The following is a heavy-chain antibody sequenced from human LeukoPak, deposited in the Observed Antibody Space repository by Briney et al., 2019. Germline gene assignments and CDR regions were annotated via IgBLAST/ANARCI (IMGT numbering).Heavy chain of an antibody. D-gene: IGHD3-10*01. CDR3: VRRVRGVNDAFDI. CDR1: GDSISSSNW. CDR2: IYYNGST. V-gene: IGHV4-4*02. J-gene: IGHJ3*02. Sequence: SETLSLTCAVSGDSISSSNWWSWVRQPPGKGLEWIGEIYYNGSTNYKPSLKSRVTISVDKSKNQFSLKLSSVTAADTAVYYCVRRVRGVNDAFDIWGQGTMVTVSS.